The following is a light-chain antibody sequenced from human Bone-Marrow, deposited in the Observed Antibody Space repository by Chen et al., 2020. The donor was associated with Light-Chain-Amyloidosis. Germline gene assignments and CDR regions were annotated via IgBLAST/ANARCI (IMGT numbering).Light chain of an antibody. Sequence: DIVMTQSPDSLAVSLGETATITCRSSRSVLSPSNDKNYLAWFQQKSGQPPKLLISWASTRGFGVPDRFSGSGSGTDFTLTISSLQPEDVELYYCQKYYGVPLTFGGGTTVEIK. CDR3: QKYYGVPLT. J-gene: IGKJ4*01. CDR1: RSVLSPSNDKNY. CDR2: WAS. V-gene: IGKV4-1*01.